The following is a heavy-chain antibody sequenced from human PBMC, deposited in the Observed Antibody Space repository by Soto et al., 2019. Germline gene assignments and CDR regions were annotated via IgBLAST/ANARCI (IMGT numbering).Heavy chain of an antibody. Sequence: QVQLVESGGGVVQPGRSLRLSCATSGFTFNRFGMHWVRQAPGKGLEWVAVISYDGSNKYYADAVKGRFTISRDNSQNRLYLQMNSLRPEDTAKYYCAKAVDSSVRGVPPSDYWGQGTLVTVSS. CDR1: GFTFNRFG. CDR3: AKAVDSSVRGVPPSDY. J-gene: IGHJ4*02. CDR2: ISYDGSNK. D-gene: IGHD3-10*02. V-gene: IGHV3-30*18.